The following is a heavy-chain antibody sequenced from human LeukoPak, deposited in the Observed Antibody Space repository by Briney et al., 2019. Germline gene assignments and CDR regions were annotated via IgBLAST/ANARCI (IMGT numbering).Heavy chain of an antibody. J-gene: IGHJ4*02. CDR3: ARSDLRVERNAYYFDY. CDR1: GGSISSYY. D-gene: IGHD1-1*01. Sequence: SETLSLTCTVSGGSISSYYWSWIRQPPGKGLESIGYIYYSGSTNYNPSLKSRVTISVGTSKNQFSLKLSSVTAADTAVYYCARSDLRVERNAYYFDYWGRGTLVTVSS. CDR2: IYYSGST. V-gene: IGHV4-59*12.